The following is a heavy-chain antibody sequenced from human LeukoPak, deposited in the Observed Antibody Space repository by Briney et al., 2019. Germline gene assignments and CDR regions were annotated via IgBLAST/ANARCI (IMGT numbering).Heavy chain of an antibody. CDR3: ARAWYSEWFGTIYYYYMDV. CDR2: ISSSGST. V-gene: IGHV4-61*02. CDR1: GDSISSGDYY. Sequence: SETLSLTCTVSGDSISSGDYYWSWIRQPAGKGLEWIGRISSSGSTNYNPSLKSRVTISVDTSKNQFSLKLSSVTAADTAVYYCARAWYSEWFGTIYYYYMDVWGKGTTVTVSS. D-gene: IGHD1-26*01. J-gene: IGHJ6*03.